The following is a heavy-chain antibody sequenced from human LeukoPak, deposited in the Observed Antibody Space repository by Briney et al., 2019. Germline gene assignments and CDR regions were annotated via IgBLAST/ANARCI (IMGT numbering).Heavy chain of an antibody. CDR1: GYSFTSYW. J-gene: IGHJ4*02. V-gene: IGHV5-51*01. D-gene: IGHD2-21*02. CDR2: IYPGDSDT. CDR3: ARRAYCGGDCYTDY. Sequence: GESLQISCTGSGYSFTSYWIGWVRQMPGKGLEWMGMIYPGDSDTRYSTSFQGQVTISADKSISTAYLQWNSLKASDTTMYYCARRAYCGGDCYTDYWGQGTLVTVSS.